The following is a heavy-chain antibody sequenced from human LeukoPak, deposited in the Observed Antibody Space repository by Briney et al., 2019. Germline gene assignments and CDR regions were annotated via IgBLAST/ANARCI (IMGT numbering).Heavy chain of an antibody. J-gene: IGHJ4*02. CDR3: AREDDYTSGWTSFDY. CDR1: GFTFSTYE. CDR2: ISSDGVRT. D-gene: IGHD6-19*01. Sequence: PGGSLRLSCAGSGFTFSTYEMYWVRQAPGKGLEYVSVISSDGVRTYYANSVKGRFTISRDNSKNTLYLQMGSLRPEDMAVYYCAREDDYTSGWTSFDYWGQGTLVTVSS. V-gene: IGHV3-64*01.